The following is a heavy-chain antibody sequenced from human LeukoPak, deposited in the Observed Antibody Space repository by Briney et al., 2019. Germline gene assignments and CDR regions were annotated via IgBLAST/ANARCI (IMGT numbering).Heavy chain of an antibody. Sequence: ASVKVSCKASGYTFTGYYMHWVRHTPGQGLELMGWINPNSGGTNYAQKFQGRVTMTRDTSISTAYMELRRLRSDDTAVYYCARDLAAAVPEDYWGQGTLVTVSS. V-gene: IGHV1-2*02. J-gene: IGHJ4*02. CDR1: GYTFTGYY. D-gene: IGHD6-13*01. CDR3: ARDLAAAVPEDY. CDR2: INPNSGGT.